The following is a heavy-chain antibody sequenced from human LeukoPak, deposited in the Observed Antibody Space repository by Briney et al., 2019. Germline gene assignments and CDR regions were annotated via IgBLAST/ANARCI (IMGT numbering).Heavy chain of an antibody. D-gene: IGHD5-12*01. CDR3: ARVRRDGYNTYYFDY. CDR2: IYYSGST. CDR1: GGSISSYY. J-gene: IGHJ4*02. V-gene: IGHV4-59*01. Sequence: SETLSLTCTVSGGSISSYYWSWIRQPPGKGLEWIGYIYYSGSTNYNPSLKSRVTIPVDTSKNQFSLKLSSVTAADMAVYYCARVRRDGYNTYYFDYWGQGTLVTVSS.